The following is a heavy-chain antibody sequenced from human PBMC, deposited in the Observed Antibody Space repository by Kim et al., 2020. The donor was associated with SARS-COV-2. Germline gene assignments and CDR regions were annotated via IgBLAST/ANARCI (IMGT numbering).Heavy chain of an antibody. J-gene: IGHJ4*02. CDR3: VKAYSGGSGYFDY. D-gene: IGHD2-15*01. Sequence: GGSLRLSCSASGFTFSSYAMHWVRQAPGKGLEYVSAISSNGGSTYYADSVKGRFTISRDNSKNTLYLQMSSLRAEDTAVYYCVKAYSGGSGYFDYWGQGTLVTVSS. CDR2: ISSNGGST. V-gene: IGHV3-64D*09. CDR1: GFTFSSYA.